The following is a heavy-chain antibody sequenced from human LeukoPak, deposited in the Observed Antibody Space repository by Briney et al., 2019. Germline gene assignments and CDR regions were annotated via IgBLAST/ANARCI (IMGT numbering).Heavy chain of an antibody. J-gene: IGHJ4*02. CDR2: IYFSGSS. D-gene: IGHD3-10*01. V-gene: IGHV4-4*07. Sequence: SETLSLTCTVSGASTNTHFWSWIRQPAGKGLEWIGRIYFSGSSNYNPSLKSRVTMSVDTSNNLHALKLTSVSAADTAVYYCAREGGDSGSFLPFDYWGQGTLVTVSS. CDR3: AREGGDSGSFLPFDY. CDR1: GASTNTHF.